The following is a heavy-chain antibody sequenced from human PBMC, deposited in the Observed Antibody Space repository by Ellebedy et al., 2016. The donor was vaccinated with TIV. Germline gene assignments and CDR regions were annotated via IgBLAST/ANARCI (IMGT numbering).Heavy chain of an antibody. CDR2: ISGSGGTT. D-gene: IGHD3-10*01. V-gene: IGHV3-23*01. CDR1: GFTFSSYA. Sequence: PGGSLRLSCATSGFTFSSYAMSWVRQAPGTGLEWVSGISGSGGTTYYADSAKGRFTISRDNSKNTLYMQMNSLRAEDTAVYYCAKKPPLGEPVIMWGDLNTKWTDPWGQGTLVTVSS. J-gene: IGHJ5*02. CDR3: AKKPPLGEPVIMWGDLNTKWTDP.